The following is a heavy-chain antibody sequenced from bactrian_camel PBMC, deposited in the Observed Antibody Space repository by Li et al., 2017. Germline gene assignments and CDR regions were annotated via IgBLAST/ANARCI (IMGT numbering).Heavy chain of an antibody. V-gene: IGHV3S53*01. D-gene: IGHD3*01. Sequence: QVQLVESGGESVQAGGSLRLSCVASVATQDIGCMGWFRQVPGLEREGIGSIDSDGITTYADSLKARFTISSYNDKSTLYLQMNNLKPEDTAMYYCAADRALDYDCYVGSLYTDFAYWGQGTQVTVS. CDR2: IDSDGIT. CDR3: AADRALDYDCYVGSLYTDFAY. CDR1: VATQDIGC. J-gene: IGHJ6*01.